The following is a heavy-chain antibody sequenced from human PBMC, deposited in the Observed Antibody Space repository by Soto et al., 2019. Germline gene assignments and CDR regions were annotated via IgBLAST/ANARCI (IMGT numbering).Heavy chain of an antibody. Sequence: SETLSLTCTVSGGSINNYYWSWIRQPPGKGLEWIGYIYYSGSTNYNPSLKSRVTLSVDTSKNQFSLKLSSVTAADTAVYYCARDGSAYFDYCGQGTLVTVSS. CDR2: IYYSGST. D-gene: IGHD6-25*01. CDR1: GGSINNYY. V-gene: IGHV4-59*01. CDR3: ARDGSAYFDY. J-gene: IGHJ4*02.